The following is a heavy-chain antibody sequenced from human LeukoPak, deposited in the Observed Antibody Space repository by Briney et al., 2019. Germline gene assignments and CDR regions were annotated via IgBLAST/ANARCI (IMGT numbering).Heavy chain of an antibody. CDR3: STMSAIFGVVIPDY. CDR1: GFVFSDAW. V-gene: IGHV3-15*01. CDR2: IKSKSNGGTT. Sequence: GGSLRLSCAVSGFVFSDAWMSWVRQAPGKGLEWVGRIKSKSNGGTTDYAAPVKGRFSISRDDSKNTLFLQMYSLRTEDTGVYYCSTMSAIFGVVIPDYWGQGTLVSVSP. D-gene: IGHD3-3*01. J-gene: IGHJ4*02.